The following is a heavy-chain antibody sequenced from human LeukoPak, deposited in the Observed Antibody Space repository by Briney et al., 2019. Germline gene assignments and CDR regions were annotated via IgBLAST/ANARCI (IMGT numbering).Heavy chain of an antibody. CDR1: GFTFSTYA. CDR2: ISYDGSNN. J-gene: IGHJ6*02. V-gene: IGHV3-30-3*01. CDR3: AKEYDSSGYYSFYYYGMDV. Sequence: GGSLRLSCAASGFTFSTYAMHWVRQAPGKGLEWVAVISYDGSNNYYADSVKGRFTISRDNSKNTLYLQMNSLRAEDTAVYYCAKEYDSSGYYSFYYYGMDVWGQGTTVTVSS. D-gene: IGHD3-22*01.